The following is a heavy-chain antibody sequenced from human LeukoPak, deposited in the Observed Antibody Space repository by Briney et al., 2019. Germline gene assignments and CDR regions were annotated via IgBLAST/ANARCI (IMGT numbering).Heavy chain of an antibody. CDR2: ISWNSGSI. V-gene: IGHV3-9*01. J-gene: IGHJ3*02. CDR1: GFTFDDYA. CDR3: AKDLYGSGNYYDYAFDI. Sequence: GRSLRLSCAASGFTFDDYAMHWVRQALGKGLEWVSGISWNSGSIGYADSVKGRFTISRDNAKNSLYLQMNSLRAEDTALYYCAKDLYGSGNYYDYAFDIWGQGTMVTVSS. D-gene: IGHD3-10*01.